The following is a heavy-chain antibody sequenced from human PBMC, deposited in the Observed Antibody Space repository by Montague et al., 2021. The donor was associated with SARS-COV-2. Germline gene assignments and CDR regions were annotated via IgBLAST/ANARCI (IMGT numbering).Heavy chain of an antibody. Sequence: SETLSLTCTVSGGSISSYYWSWIRQPPGKGLEWIGYIYYSGSTNYNPSLKSRVTISLDTSKNQFSLKLNSVTAADTAVYYCARASRPRQFRGIIFMNAMDVWGQGTTVTVSS. D-gene: IGHD3-10*01. CDR3: ARASRPRQFRGIIFMNAMDV. CDR2: IYYSGST. J-gene: IGHJ6*02. CDR1: GGSISSYY. V-gene: IGHV4-59*01.